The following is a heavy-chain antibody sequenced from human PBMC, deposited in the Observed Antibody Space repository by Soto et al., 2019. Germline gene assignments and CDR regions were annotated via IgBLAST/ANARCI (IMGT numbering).Heavy chain of an antibody. D-gene: IGHD4-17*01. Sequence: EVQLVQSGAEVKKPGESLKISCKGSGYSFTNYWIAWVRQMPEKGLEWMGIISPGDSDTRYRRPFQGQVTISVDKSINTAYLQWNSLKASDSAMYYGVRTATNPLAYFDYWGQGTLVTVSS. CDR2: ISPGDSDT. CDR1: GYSFTNYW. V-gene: IGHV5-51*03. CDR3: VRTATNPLAYFDY. J-gene: IGHJ4*02.